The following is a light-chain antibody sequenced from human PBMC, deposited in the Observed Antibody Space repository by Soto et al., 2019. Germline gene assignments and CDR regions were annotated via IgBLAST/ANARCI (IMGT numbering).Light chain of an antibody. CDR1: NSNIGNKD. V-gene: IGLV1-51*01. CDR2: END. CDR3: GTWDSSLSVVV. J-gene: IGLJ2*01. Sequence: QSVLTQPPSLSAAPGQKVTISCSGSNSNIGNKDVSWYQQFPGTAPKLLIYENDRRPSGIPDRFSASKSGTLATLAITGLQTGDEANYYCGTWDSSLSVVVFGGGTKLTVL.